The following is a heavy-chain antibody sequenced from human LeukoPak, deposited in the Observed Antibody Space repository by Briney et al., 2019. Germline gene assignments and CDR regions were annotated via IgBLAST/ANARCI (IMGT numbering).Heavy chain of an antibody. CDR3: ARRRGSYFDY. CDR1: DGSISNYY. D-gene: IGHD3-10*01. CDR2: IYTSGST. V-gene: IGHV4-4*09. J-gene: IGHJ4*02. Sequence: PSETLSLTCTVSDGSISNYYWSWIRQPPGKGLEWIGYIYTSGSTNYNPSLKSRVTISVDTSKNQFSLKLSSVTAADTAAYYCARRRGSYFDYWGQGALVTVSS.